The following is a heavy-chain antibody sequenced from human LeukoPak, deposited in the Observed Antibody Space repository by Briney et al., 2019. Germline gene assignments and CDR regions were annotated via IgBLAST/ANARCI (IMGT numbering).Heavy chain of an antibody. CDR3: AIDRYYYGSGSSYYFDY. CDR1: GDSVSSNSAA. Sequence: SQTLSLTCAISGDSVSSNSAAWNWIRQSPSRGLEWLERTYYRSKWYNDYAVSVKSLITIKTDTSKNPFSLQLNSVPPEDTAVYYCAIDRYYYGSGSSYYFDYWGQGTLVTVSS. J-gene: IGHJ4*02. D-gene: IGHD3-10*01. V-gene: IGHV6-1*01. CDR2: TYYRSKWYN.